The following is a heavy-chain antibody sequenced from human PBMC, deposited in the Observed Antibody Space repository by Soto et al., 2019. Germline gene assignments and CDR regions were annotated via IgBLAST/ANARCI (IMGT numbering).Heavy chain of an antibody. CDR1: GFTFSSYA. J-gene: IGHJ4*02. Sequence: GGSLRLSCAASGFTFSSYAMSWVRQAPGKGLEWVSAISGSGGSTYYADSVKGRFAISRDNSKNTLYLQMNSLRAEDTAVYYCAKQKLGYCSGGSCSTFDYWGQGT. CDR3: AKQKLGYCSGGSCSTFDY. CDR2: ISGSGGST. V-gene: IGHV3-23*01. D-gene: IGHD2-15*01.